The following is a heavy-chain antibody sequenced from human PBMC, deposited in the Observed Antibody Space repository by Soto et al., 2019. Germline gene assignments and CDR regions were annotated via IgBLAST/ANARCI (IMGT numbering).Heavy chain of an antibody. CDR1: VGTFNNYA. V-gene: IGHV1-69*01. CDR3: ARAGRSYYVSSGYFSLDY. CDR2: IIPLFGAA. J-gene: IGHJ4*02. Sequence: QVLLVQSGAEVKKPGSSVKVSCKASVGTFNNYAITWVRQAPGQGLEWMGGIIPLFGAANYAQNFQGRVTITAAESTTTAYLELSSLRSEDTAIYYCARAGRSYYVSSGYFSLDYWGQGTLVTVSS. D-gene: IGHD3-22*01.